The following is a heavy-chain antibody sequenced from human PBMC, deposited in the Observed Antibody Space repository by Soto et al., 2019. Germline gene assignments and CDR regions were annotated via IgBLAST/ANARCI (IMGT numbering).Heavy chain of an antibody. Sequence: GGSLRLSCAASGFTFSSYAMSWVRQAPGKGLEWVSAISGSGGSTYYADSVKGRFTISRDNSKNTLYLQMNSLRAEDTAVYYCAKDWSGVTAVDYYYYGMDVWGQGTTVTVSS. V-gene: IGHV3-23*01. CDR3: AKDWSGVTAVDYYYYGMDV. D-gene: IGHD2-21*02. J-gene: IGHJ6*02. CDR2: ISGSGGST. CDR1: GFTFSSYA.